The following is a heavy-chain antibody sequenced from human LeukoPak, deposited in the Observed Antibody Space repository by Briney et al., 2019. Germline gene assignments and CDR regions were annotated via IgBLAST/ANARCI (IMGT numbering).Heavy chain of an antibody. J-gene: IGHJ2*01. D-gene: IGHD1-26*01. CDR1: GYRFSNFG. CDR3: ARDTWDRDTSAHFNL. CDR2: ISGYDGSR. Sequence: ASVKVPCKASGYRFSNFGISWVRQAPGQGLDWMGWISGYDGSRAYAQKFRDRVLLSTDSSANTAYLILTSLTSDDSAIYYCARDTWDRDTSAHFNLWGRGTLVTVSS. V-gene: IGHV1-18*01.